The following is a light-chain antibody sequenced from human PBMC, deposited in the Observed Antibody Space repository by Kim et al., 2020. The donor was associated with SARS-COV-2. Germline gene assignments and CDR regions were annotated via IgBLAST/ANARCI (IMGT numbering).Light chain of an antibody. Sequence: EIVLTQSPGTLSLSPGERAILSCRASQSVTNNYLAWYQQKPGQAPRLLIYTTSHRATGIPDRFSGSGSGTDFSLTISRLEPEDFAVYYCQQCSHSPLTFGGGTKVEI. CDR1: QSVTNNY. V-gene: IGKV3-20*01. CDR2: TTS. CDR3: QQCSHSPLT. J-gene: IGKJ4*01.